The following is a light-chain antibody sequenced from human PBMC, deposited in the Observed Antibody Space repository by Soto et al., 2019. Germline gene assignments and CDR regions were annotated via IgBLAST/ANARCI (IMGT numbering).Light chain of an antibody. CDR3: QSYDSSLSDFYV. Sequence: QSVLTQPPSVSGAPGQGVTISCTGSSSSIGAGYDVHWYQQVPGTAPKLLIYGNNNRPSGVPDRFSGSKSGTSASLAITGLQAEDEADYYCQSYDSSLSDFYVSGTGTKVTVL. J-gene: IGLJ1*01. CDR1: SSSIGAGYD. CDR2: GNN. V-gene: IGLV1-40*01.